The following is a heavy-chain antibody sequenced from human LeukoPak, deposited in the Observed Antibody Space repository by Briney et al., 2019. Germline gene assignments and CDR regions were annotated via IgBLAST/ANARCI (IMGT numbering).Heavy chain of an antibody. CDR1: GFTFSSYA. CDR2: ISYDGSNK. D-gene: IGHD4-23*01. CDR3: ARDGGNSVGFHFDY. J-gene: IGHJ4*02. Sequence: RGSLRLSCAASGFTFSSYAMHWVRQAPGKGLEWVAVISYDGSNKYYADSVKGRFTISRDNSKNTLYLQMNSLRAEDTAVYYCARDGGNSVGFHFDYWGQGTLVTVSS. V-gene: IGHV3-30*01.